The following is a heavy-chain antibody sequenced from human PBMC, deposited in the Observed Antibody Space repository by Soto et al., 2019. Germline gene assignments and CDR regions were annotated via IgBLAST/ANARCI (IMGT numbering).Heavy chain of an antibody. D-gene: IGHD3-9*01. CDR3: ANTRLALEAFDI. V-gene: IGHV3-23*01. Sequence: EVQLLESGGGLVQPGGSLRLSCAASGFTFSSYAMSWVRQAPGKGLEWVSDISGSGGSTYYADCVKGRFTISRDNSKTTLNLQMNSLRAKDTAVYYCANTRLALEAFDIWGQGTMVTVSS. CDR2: ISGSGGST. CDR1: GFTFSSYA. J-gene: IGHJ3*02.